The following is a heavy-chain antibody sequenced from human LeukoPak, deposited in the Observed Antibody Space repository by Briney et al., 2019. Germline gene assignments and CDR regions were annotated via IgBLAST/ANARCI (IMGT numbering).Heavy chain of an antibody. D-gene: IGHD2-2*01. Sequence: ASVKVSCKASGGTFSSYAISWVRQAPGQGLGWMGGIIPIFGTANYAQKFQGRVTITADESTSTAYMELSSLRSEDTAVYYCARDYCSSTSCLFSAFSMDVWGQGTTVTVSS. CDR1: GGTFSSYA. V-gene: IGHV1-69*01. CDR3: ARDYCSSTSCLFSAFSMDV. CDR2: IIPIFGTA. J-gene: IGHJ6*02.